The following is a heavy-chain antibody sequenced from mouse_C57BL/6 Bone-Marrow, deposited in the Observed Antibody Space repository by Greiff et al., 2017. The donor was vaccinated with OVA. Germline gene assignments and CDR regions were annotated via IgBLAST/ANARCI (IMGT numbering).Heavy chain of an antibody. CDR1: GYTFTDYY. CDR2: INPNNGGT. Sequence: VQLQQSGPELVKPGASVKISCKASGYTFTDYYMNWVKQSHGKSLEWIGDINPNNGGTSYNQKFKGKATLTVDKSSSTAYMELRSLTSEDSAVYYCARSPIYYDYDGMDYWGQGTSVTVSS. J-gene: IGHJ4*01. D-gene: IGHD2-1*01. CDR3: ARSPIYYDYDGMDY. V-gene: IGHV1-26*01.